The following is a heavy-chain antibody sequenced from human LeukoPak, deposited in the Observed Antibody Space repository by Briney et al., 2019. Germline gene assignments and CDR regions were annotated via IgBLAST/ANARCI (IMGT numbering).Heavy chain of an antibody. V-gene: IGHV4-39*01. CDR2: IYYSGST. J-gene: IGHJ3*02. D-gene: IGHD3-10*01. Sequence: SETLSLTCSVSDGSINSGYYYWAWIRQPPGKGPEWIGSIYYSGSTYYNPSLKSRVTISVDTSKNQFSLKLSSVTAADTAVYYCARRVAYYYGSGSYFSYAFDIWGQGTMVTVSS. CDR3: ARRVAYYYGSGSYFSYAFDI. CDR1: DGSINSGYYY.